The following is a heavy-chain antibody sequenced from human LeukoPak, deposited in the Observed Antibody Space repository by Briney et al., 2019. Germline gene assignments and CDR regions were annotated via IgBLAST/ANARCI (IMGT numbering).Heavy chain of an antibody. CDR1: GFSFSSYG. CDR3: AKDQRSSWYKGAFDI. V-gene: IGHV3-30*18. J-gene: IGHJ3*02. Sequence: PGGSLRLSCAASGFSFSSYGMYWVRQAPGKGPEWVAVIANDGRDKYQADSVKGRFIISRDNSKNTLYLQMNSLRAEDTAVYYCAKDQRSSWYKGAFDIWGQGTMVTVSS. CDR2: IANDGRDK. D-gene: IGHD6-13*01.